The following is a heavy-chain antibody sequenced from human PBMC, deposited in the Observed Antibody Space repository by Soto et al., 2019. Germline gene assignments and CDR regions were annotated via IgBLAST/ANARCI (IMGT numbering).Heavy chain of an antibody. CDR2: IKHDGSEQ. CDR1: GFTFSSYW. Sequence: EVQLVESGGGLVQPGGSLRLSCAASGFTFSSYWMSWVRQPPGKGLEWVADIKHDGSEQYHVDSVKGRFTVSRDNAFDSVFLQMNSLRAEDTAVYYCASRIVPFEVRSYRDYYMDVWGKGTTVAVSS. D-gene: IGHD3-16*02. J-gene: IGHJ6*03. CDR3: ASRIVPFEVRSYRDYYMDV. V-gene: IGHV3-7*01.